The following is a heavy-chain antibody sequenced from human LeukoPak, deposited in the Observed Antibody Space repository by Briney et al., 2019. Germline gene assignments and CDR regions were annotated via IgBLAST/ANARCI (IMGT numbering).Heavy chain of an antibody. V-gene: IGHV3-23*01. Sequence: PGGSLRLSCAASGFTFSSYGMSWVRQAPGKGLEWVSAISGSGGSTYYADSVKGRFTISRDNSKNTLYLQMNSLRAEDTAVYYCAKTGGDIVVVEGWFDPWGQGTLVTVSS. D-gene: IGHD2-2*01. CDR1: GFTFSSYG. CDR2: ISGSGGST. J-gene: IGHJ5*02. CDR3: AKTGGDIVVVEGWFDP.